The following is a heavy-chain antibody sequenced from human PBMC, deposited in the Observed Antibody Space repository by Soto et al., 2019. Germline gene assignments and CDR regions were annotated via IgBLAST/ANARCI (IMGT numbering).Heavy chain of an antibody. Sequence: ASVKVSCKASGYTFTGYYMHWVRQAPGQGLEWMGWINPNSGGTNYAQKIQGWVTMTRDTSISTAYMELCRLRSDDTAVYYCARGGSLWFGELSAYYYGMDVWGQGTTVTVSS. D-gene: IGHD3-10*01. J-gene: IGHJ6*02. CDR3: ARGGSLWFGELSAYYYGMDV. CDR1: GYTFTGYY. V-gene: IGHV1-2*04. CDR2: INPNSGGT.